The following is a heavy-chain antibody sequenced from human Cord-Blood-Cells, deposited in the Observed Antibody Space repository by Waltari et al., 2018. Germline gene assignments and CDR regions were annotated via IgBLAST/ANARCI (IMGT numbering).Heavy chain of an antibody. CDR1: GGSFSGYY. V-gene: IGHV4-34*01. CDR2: INHSGST. Sequence: QVQLQQWGAGLLKPSETLSLTCAVYGGSFSGYYWSWIRQPPGKGLEWIGEINHSGSTNYNPSLKSRVTISVDTSKNQFSLKLSSVTAADMAVYYCARAWTVVTAFDIWGQGTMVTVSS. J-gene: IGHJ3*02. D-gene: IGHD2-15*01. CDR3: ARAWTVVTAFDI.